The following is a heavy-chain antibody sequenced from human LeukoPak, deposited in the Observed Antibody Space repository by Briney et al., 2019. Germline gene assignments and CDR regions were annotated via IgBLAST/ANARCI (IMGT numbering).Heavy chain of an antibody. D-gene: IGHD3-10*01. V-gene: IGHV4-59*01. J-gene: IGHJ4*02. CDR2: IYYSGST. CDR1: GGSISSYY. Sequence: PSGTLSLTCTVSGGSISSYYWSWIRQPPGKGLEWIGYIYYSGSTNYNPSLKSRVTISVDTSKNQFSLKLSSVTAADTAVYTCARMTMVRGVIQFDCWGQGTLVTDSS. CDR3: ARMTMVRGVIQFDC.